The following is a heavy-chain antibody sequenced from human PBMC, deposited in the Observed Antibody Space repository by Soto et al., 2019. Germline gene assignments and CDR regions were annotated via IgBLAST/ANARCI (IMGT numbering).Heavy chain of an antibody. D-gene: IGHD6-19*01. Sequence: EVQLVESGGGLVQPGGSLRLSCAASGFTFSNYWVHWVRQAPGKGLMWVSRINSDGTTINYADSVEGRFTISRDNAKNTLFLQMNSLRVEDTAAYYCARAGWYRFDYWGQGTLVTVSS. CDR3: ARAGWYRFDY. V-gene: IGHV3-74*01. CDR1: GFTFSNYW. CDR2: INSDGTTI. J-gene: IGHJ4*02.